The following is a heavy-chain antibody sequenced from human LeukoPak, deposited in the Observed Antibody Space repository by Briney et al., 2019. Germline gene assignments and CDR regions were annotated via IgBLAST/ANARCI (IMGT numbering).Heavy chain of an antibody. CDR2: ISGDGGST. Sequence: GGSLRLSCAASGFTFDDYAMHWVRQAPGKGLVWVSLISGDGGSTYYADSVKGRFTISRDNSKNSLYLQMNSLRTEDTALYYCAKDIYGDYSDYMDVWGKGTTVTVSS. V-gene: IGHV3-43*02. D-gene: IGHD4-17*01. CDR1: GFTFDDYA. J-gene: IGHJ6*03. CDR3: AKDIYGDYSDYMDV.